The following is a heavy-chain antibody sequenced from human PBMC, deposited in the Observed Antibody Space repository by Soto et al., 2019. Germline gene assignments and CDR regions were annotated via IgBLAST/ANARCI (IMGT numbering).Heavy chain of an antibody. D-gene: IGHD6-13*01. J-gene: IGHJ5*02. V-gene: IGHV1-69*02. CDR3: ARTSGLIAAAGTSWFDP. CDR1: GGTFSSYT. Sequence: QVQLVQSGAEVKKPGSSVKVSCKASGGTFSSYTISWVRQAPGQGLEWMGRIIPILGIANYAQKFHGRVTITADKSTSTAYMELSSLRSEDTAVYYCARTSGLIAAAGTSWFDPWGQGTLVTVSS. CDR2: IIPILGIA.